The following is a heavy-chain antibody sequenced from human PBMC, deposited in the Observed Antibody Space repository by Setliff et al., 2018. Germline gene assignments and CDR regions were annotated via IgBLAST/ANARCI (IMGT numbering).Heavy chain of an antibody. V-gene: IGHV1-2*06. D-gene: IGHD4-4*01. CDR2: INPKSGGT. CDR1: GYTFGDYY. J-gene: IGHJ6*03. Sequence: ASVKVSCKASGYTFGDYYIHWVRQAPGQGLEWMGRINPKSGGTNYAEKFQGRVTVTRDTSITTAYMELTRLRSDDTAVYFCARDGHAYSTYFYMDVWGKGTTVTVSS. CDR3: ARDGHAYSTYFYMDV.